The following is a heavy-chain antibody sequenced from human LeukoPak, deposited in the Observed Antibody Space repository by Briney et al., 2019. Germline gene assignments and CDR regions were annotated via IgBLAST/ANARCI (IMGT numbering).Heavy chain of an antibody. Sequence: SVRVSCKASGGTFSSYAISWVRQAPGQGLEWMGRIIPIFGTANYAQKFQGRVTITTDESTSTAYMELSSLRSEDTAVYYCARDGTYYYDSSGYYPFDYWGQGTLVTVSS. V-gene: IGHV1-69*05. J-gene: IGHJ4*02. D-gene: IGHD3-22*01. CDR3: ARDGTYYYDSSGYYPFDY. CDR2: IIPIFGTA. CDR1: GGTFSSYA.